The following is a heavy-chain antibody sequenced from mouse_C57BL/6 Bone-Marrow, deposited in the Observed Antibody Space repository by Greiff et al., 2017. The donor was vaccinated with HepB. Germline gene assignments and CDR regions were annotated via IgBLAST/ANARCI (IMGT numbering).Heavy chain of an antibody. CDR1: GYTFTDYE. J-gene: IGHJ3*01. CDR3: TRKYYYGSSYDY. D-gene: IGHD1-1*01. Sequence: SGAELVRPGASVTLSCKASGYTFTDYEMHWVKQTPVHGLEWIGAIDPETGGTAYNQKFKGKAILTADKSSSTAYMELRSLTSEDSAVYYCTRKYYYGSSYDYWGQGTLVTVSA. V-gene: IGHV1-15*01. CDR2: IDPETGGT.